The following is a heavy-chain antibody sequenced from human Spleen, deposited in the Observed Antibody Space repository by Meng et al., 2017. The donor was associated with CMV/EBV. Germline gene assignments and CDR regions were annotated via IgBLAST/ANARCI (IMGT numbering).Heavy chain of an antibody. Sequence: SETLSLTCTVSGGSISSYYWSWLRQPPGKGLEWIGFIYYSGITNYNPSLKSRVTISVDTSKNQFSLKLSSVTAADTAVYYCARATTVSSGSYPNWFDPWGQGTLVTVSS. CDR2: IYYSGIT. V-gene: IGHV4-59*01. D-gene: IGHD1-26*01. J-gene: IGHJ5*02. CDR1: GGSISSYY. CDR3: ARATTVSSGSYPNWFDP.